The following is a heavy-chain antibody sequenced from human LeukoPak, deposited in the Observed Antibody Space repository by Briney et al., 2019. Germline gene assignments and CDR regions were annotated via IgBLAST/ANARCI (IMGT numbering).Heavy chain of an antibody. D-gene: IGHD3-22*01. CDR1: GFTFSSYA. CDR3: AKLRYDNRGYSRTHDY. CDR2: ISGSAGST. Sequence: GGSLRLSCAASGFTFSSYAMSWVRQAPGKGLEWVSAISGSAGSTYYADSVKGRFAISRDNSKNTLNLQMSSPRVEDTAVYFCAKLRYDNRGYSRTHDYWGQGTLVTVSS. J-gene: IGHJ4*02. V-gene: IGHV3-23*01.